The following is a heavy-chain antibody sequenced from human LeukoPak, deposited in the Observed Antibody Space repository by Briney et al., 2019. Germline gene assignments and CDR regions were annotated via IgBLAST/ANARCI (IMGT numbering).Heavy chain of an antibody. D-gene: IGHD6-13*01. Sequence: ASVKVSCKASGYTFTSYDINWVRQATGQGLEWMGWMNPNSGNTGYAQKFQGRVNMTRNTSISTAYMELSSLRSEDTAVYYCARGRRYSSSSRDREDVWGKGTTVTVSS. V-gene: IGHV1-8*01. CDR1: GYTFTSYD. CDR3: ARGRRYSSSSRDREDV. J-gene: IGHJ6*04. CDR2: MNPNSGNT.